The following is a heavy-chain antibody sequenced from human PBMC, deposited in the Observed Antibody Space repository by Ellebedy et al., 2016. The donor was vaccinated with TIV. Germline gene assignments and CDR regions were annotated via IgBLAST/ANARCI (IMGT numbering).Heavy chain of an antibody. V-gene: IGHV1-18*04. D-gene: IGHD4-11*01. CDR2: ISPYNGNT. Sequence: AASVKVSCKASGYTFTSYGISWVRHAPGQGLEWMGWISPYNGNTNYAQKLQGRVTMTTDTSTSTAYMELRSLRSDDTAVYYCARVDYSNSYYYGMDVWGQGTTVTVSS. CDR3: ARVDYSNSYYYGMDV. J-gene: IGHJ6*02. CDR1: GYTFTSYG.